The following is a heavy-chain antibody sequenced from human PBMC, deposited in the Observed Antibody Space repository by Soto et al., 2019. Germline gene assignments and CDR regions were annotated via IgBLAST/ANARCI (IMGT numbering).Heavy chain of an antibody. J-gene: IGHJ4*02. CDR2: IVVGSGHT. D-gene: IGHD4-17*01. V-gene: IGHV1-58*02. CDR3: ARIVSSFYGGNVYYFDY. Sequence: GASVKVCCKASGVTFSSSAMQWVRQARGQRLEWIGWIVVGSGHTNYAQKFQERVTITRDMSTTTAYMELSSLRFEDTAVYYCARIVSSFYGGNVYYFDYWGQGTLVTVSS. CDR1: GVTFSSSA.